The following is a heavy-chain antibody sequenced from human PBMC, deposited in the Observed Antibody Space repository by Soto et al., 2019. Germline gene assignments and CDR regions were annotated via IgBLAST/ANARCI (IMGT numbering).Heavy chain of an antibody. D-gene: IGHD3-3*01. Sequence: SVKVSCKASGGTFSSYAISWVRQAPGQGLEWMGGIIPIFGTANYAQKFQGRVTITADESTSTAYMELSSLRSEDTAVYYCASQLYYDFWSGPDYWGQGTLVTVSS. CDR3: ASQLYYDFWSGPDY. CDR1: GGTFSSYA. CDR2: IIPIFGTA. J-gene: IGHJ4*02. V-gene: IGHV1-69*13.